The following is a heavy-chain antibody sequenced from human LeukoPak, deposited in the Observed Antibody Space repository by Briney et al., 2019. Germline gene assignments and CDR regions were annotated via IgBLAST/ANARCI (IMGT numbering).Heavy chain of an antibody. CDR3: ARGCQYQLLIYFYYYMDV. D-gene: IGHD2-2*01. CDR2: INPNSGGT. V-gene: IGHV1-2*02. J-gene: IGHJ6*03. CDR1: GYTFTSYG. Sequence: EASVKVSCKASGYTFTSYGISWVRQAPGQGLEWMGWINPNSGGTNYAQKFQGRVTMTRDTSISTAYMDLSSLRSDDTAVYYCARGCQYQLLIYFYYYMDVWGKGTTVTVSS.